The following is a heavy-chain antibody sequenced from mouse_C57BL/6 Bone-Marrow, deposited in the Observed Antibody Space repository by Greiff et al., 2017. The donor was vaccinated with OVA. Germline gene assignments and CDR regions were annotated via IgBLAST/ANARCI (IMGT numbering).Heavy chain of an antibody. Sequence: VQLQQSGPELVKPGASVKISCKASGYAFRSSWMNWVKQRPGKGLEWIGRIYPGDGDTNYNGKFKGKATLTADKSSSTAYMQLSSLTSEDSAVYFCARWGDYWGQGTTLTVSS. CDR1: GYAFRSSW. CDR2: IYPGDGDT. J-gene: IGHJ2*01. V-gene: IGHV1-82*01. CDR3: ARWGDY.